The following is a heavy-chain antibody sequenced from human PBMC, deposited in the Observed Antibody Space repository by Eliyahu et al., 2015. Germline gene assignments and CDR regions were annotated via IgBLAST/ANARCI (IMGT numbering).Heavy chain of an antibody. CDR2: TYWNDNE. J-gene: IGHJ3*02. V-gene: IGHV2-5*01. CDR1: GFXFRTSGVS. Sequence: QITLRESGPTLVKPTQTLTLTCTFSGFXFRTSGVSVAWXRQSPGQALEWLALTYWNDNERYRPSLKSRLTITKYTSRHEVVLQMTDLDPADTATYYCAYSGHLRDYDPLTNYNVDLPEIWGQGTRVTVSS. D-gene: IGHD3-10*01. CDR3: AYSGHLRDYDPLTNYNVDLPEI.